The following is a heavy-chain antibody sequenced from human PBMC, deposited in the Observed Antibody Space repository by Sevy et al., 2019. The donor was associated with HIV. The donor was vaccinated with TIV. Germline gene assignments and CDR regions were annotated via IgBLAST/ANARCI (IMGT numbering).Heavy chain of an antibody. V-gene: IGHV3-23*01. CDR3: TKGDGINDWYLGY. CDR1: GFTFSSYG. J-gene: IGHJ4*02. CDR2: ILNSGGGT. Sequence: GGSLRLSCAASGFTFSSYGMSWVRQAPGKGLQWVSSILNSGGGTTYADSVRGRFTISRDNSKNMLYLQMNSLRAEDSAVYYCTKGDGINDWYLGYWGQGTLVTVSS. D-gene: IGHD1-1*01.